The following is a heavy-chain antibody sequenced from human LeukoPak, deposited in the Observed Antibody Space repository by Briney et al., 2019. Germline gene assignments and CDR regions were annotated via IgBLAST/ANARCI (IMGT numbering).Heavy chain of an antibody. J-gene: IGHJ4*02. CDR3: ARGPGYSSGWLHFDY. CDR2: IYYSGST. D-gene: IGHD6-19*01. Sequence: SETLSLTCTVSGGSISSYYWSWIRQPPGKGLERIGYIYYSGSTNYNPSLKSRVTISVDTSKNQFSLKLSSVTAADTAVYYCARGPGYSSGWLHFDYWGQGTLVTVSS. V-gene: IGHV4-59*01. CDR1: GGSISSYY.